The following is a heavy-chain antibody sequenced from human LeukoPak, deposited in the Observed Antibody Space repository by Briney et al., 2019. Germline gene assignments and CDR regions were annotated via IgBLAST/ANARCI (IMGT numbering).Heavy chain of an antibody. CDR2: IDPADGEM. J-gene: IGHJ4*02. V-gene: IGHV1-24*01. D-gene: IGHD1-26*01. Sequence: ASVKVSCKVSGYSLTELSLHWVRQAPGKGLEWMGGIDPADGEMIYTQMFQGRITMTEDSSTDTAYMVMSSLRSDDTAVYYCATGRTKWDLLNYWGQGTLVTVSS. CDR1: GYSLTELS. CDR3: ATGRTKWDLLNY.